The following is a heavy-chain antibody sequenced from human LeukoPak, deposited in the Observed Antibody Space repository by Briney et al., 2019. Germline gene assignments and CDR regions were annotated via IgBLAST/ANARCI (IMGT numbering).Heavy chain of an antibody. CDR1: GFTFSSYW. J-gene: IGHJ6*03. D-gene: IGHD3-16*01. CDR3: ARVIWGPVDYYYMDV. Sequence: PGGSLRLSCATSGFTFSSYWMTWVRQAPGKGLEWVASIVEDGSETYYLDSVKGRFTFSRDNAKNSLYLQMNSLRGEDTAVYYCARVIWGPVDYYYMDVWGKGTTVTVSS. CDR2: IVEDGSET. V-gene: IGHV3-7*01.